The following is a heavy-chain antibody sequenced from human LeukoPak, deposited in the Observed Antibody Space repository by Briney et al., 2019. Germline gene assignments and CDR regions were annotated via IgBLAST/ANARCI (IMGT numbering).Heavy chain of an antibody. CDR1: GYTFIAFY. CDR2: INTNSGGT. V-gene: IGHV1-2*02. J-gene: IGHJ4*02. CDR3: ARGVTEWELSY. D-gene: IGHD1-26*01. Sequence: ASVKVSCKTSGYTFIAFYLHWVRQAPGQGLEWMGWINTNSGGTNSAQKFQGRVAMTRDTSITTAYMELSGLTSDDTAVYYCARGVTEWELSYWGQGTLVTVSS.